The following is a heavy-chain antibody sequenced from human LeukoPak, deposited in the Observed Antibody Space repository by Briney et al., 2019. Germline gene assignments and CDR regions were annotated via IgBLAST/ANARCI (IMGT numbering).Heavy chain of an antibody. CDR3: ARHGDSGSSVQLAY. Sequence: SETLSLTCTVSGGSISNYYWSWIRQPPGKGLEWIGYIYYSGSTNYNPSLKSRVTISVDTAKNQFALRLSSVAAADTAVYFCARHGDSGSSVQLAYWGQGTLVTVSS. J-gene: IGHJ4*02. D-gene: IGHD1-26*01. CDR2: IYYSGST. V-gene: IGHV4-59*08. CDR1: GGSISNYY.